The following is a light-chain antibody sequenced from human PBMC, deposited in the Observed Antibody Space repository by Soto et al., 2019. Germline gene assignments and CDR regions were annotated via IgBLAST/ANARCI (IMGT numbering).Light chain of an antibody. V-gene: IGKV3-15*01. Sequence: EIVMTQSPATLSVSPGERATLSCRASQSVSNNLAWFQQKPGQAPRLLIYGASTRAPGIPARFSGSGSGTEFTLSITSLQSDDFALYYCQQYNNWPPITFGHGPRLEIK. CDR3: QQYNNWPPIT. CDR1: QSVSNN. CDR2: GAS. J-gene: IGKJ5*01.